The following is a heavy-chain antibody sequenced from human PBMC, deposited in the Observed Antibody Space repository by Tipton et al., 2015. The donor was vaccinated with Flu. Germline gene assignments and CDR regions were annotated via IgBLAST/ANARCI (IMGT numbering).Heavy chain of an antibody. CDR2: ISGSGGTT. D-gene: IGHD6-19*01. Sequence: SLRLSCAASGFTFSIYAMSWVRQAPGKGLEWVSAISGSGGTTYFADSVKGRFTISRDISKSTLYLQMNSLRADDTAVYYCAKVIPELVAGLDYWGQGTLVTVSS. V-gene: IGHV3-23*01. CDR3: AKVIPELVAGLDY. J-gene: IGHJ4*02. CDR1: GFTFSIYA.